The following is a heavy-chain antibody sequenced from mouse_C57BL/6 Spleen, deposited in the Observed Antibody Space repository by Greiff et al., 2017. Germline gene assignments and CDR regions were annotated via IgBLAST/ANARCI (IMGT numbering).Heavy chain of an antibody. D-gene: IGHD2-1*01. CDR2: IDPSDSYT. J-gene: IGHJ2*01. CDR1: GYTFTSYW. Sequence: QVQLQQPGAELVKPGASVKLSCKASGYTFTSYWMQWVKQRPGQGLEWIGEIDPSDSYTNYNQKFKGKATLTVDTSSSTAYMQLSSLTSEDSAVYYCARAGVSGNFYFDYWGRGTTLTVSS. CDR3: ARAGVSGNFYFDY. V-gene: IGHV1-50*01.